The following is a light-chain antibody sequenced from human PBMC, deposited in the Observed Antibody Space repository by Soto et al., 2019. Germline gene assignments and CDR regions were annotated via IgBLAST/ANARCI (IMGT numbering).Light chain of an antibody. J-gene: IGLJ1*01. CDR2: GNI. Sequence: QSVLTQPPSVSGAPGQRVTISCTGSSSNIGAGYDVHWYQQRPGTAPKLLIFGNINRPSGVPDRFSGSKSGTSASLAITGIQAEDKGDYYCQSYDSTLSARYVFGTGTKLTVL. CDR3: QSYDSTLSARYV. V-gene: IGLV1-40*01. CDR1: SSNIGAGYD.